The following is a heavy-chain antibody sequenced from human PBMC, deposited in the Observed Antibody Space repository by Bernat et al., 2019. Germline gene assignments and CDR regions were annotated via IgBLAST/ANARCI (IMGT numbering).Heavy chain of an antibody. CDR2: IYSGGST. Sequence: EVQLVETGGGLIQPGGSLRLSCAASGFTVSSNYMSWVRQAPGKGLEWVSVIYSGGSTYYADSVKGRFTISRDNSKNTLYLQMNSLRAEDTAVYYCARDFGYSGYDLGYWGQGTLVTVSS. D-gene: IGHD5-12*01. V-gene: IGHV3-53*05. CDR3: ARDFGYSGYDLGY. J-gene: IGHJ4*02. CDR1: GFTVSSNY.